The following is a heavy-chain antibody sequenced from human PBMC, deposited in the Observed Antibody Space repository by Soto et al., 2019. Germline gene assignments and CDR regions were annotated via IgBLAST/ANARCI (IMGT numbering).Heavy chain of an antibody. Sequence: QVQLQQWGAGLLTPSETLSLTCAVYGGSFSGYYWSWIRQPPGKGLEWIGEINHSGSTNYNPSLKSRVTISVDTSKNQFSLKLTSVTAADTAVYYCVRGGDITAAGTYGYWGQGTLVTVSS. V-gene: IGHV4-34*02. D-gene: IGHD6-13*01. J-gene: IGHJ4*02. CDR1: GGSFSGYY. CDR3: VRGGDITAAGTYGY. CDR2: INHSGST.